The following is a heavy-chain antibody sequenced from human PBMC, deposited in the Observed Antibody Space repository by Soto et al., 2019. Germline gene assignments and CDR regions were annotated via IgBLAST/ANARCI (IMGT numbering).Heavy chain of an antibody. CDR1: GGSISSFY. J-gene: IGHJ5*02. CDR3: ARDPDLSP. V-gene: IGHV4-59*01. CDR2: ISHIGST. Sequence: SETLSLTCTVSGGSISSFYWYWIRQPPGKGLEWIGYISHIGSTNYHPSLKSRLTMSLDTSKNQFSLKLSSVTAADTAVYYCARDPDLSPWGQGTLVTVSS.